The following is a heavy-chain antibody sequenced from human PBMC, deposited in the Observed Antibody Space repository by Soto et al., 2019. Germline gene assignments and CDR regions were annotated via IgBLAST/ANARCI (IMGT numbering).Heavy chain of an antibody. CDR3: ATESGSTYGYFDY. CDR2: ISGSGST. V-gene: IGHV4-30-4*01. D-gene: IGHD5-18*01. Sequence: TSETLSLTCTVSGGSVSSGYNYWSWIRQSPGKGLEWIGYISGSGSTGYNPSLKNRLTMSVDRSKNQFTLRLTSVTAADTAVYLCATESGSTYGYFDYWGQGTQVTVSS. CDR1: GGSVSSGYNY. J-gene: IGHJ4*02.